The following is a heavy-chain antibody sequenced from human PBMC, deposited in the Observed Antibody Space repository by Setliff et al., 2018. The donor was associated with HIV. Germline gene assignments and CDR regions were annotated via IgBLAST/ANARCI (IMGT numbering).Heavy chain of an antibody. V-gene: IGHV5-51*01. J-gene: IGHJ6*03. CDR3: VRHRSAVAGTRIGYCYYMDV. D-gene: IGHD6-19*01. CDR1: GYTFTNYW. CDR2: IYPGDSDI. Sequence: GESLKISCEASGYTFTNYWIGWVRQMPGKGLEWMGIIYPGDSDIIYSPSFQGQVTISADKSITTAYLQWSSLKASDAAIYYCVRHRSAVAGTRIGYCYYMDVWGKGTTVTVSS.